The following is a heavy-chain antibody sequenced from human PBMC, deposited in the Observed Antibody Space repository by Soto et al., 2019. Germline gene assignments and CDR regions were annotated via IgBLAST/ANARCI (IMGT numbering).Heavy chain of an antibody. CDR3: ARLQFTDWFDP. J-gene: IGHJ5*02. CDR2: IYYSGRT. CDR1: GGSISSSSYY. D-gene: IGHD1-1*01. V-gene: IGHV4-39*01. Sequence: PSETLSLTCTVSGGSISSSSYYWGWIRQPPGKGLEWIGSIYYSGRTYDNPSLKSRVTISVDTSKNQFSLKLSSVTAADTAVYYCARLQFTDWFDPWGQGTLVTAPQ.